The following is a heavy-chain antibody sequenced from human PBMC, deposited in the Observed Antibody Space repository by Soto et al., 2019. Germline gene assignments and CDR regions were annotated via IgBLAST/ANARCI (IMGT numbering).Heavy chain of an antibody. D-gene: IGHD2-15*01. CDR2: ISSGGNT. J-gene: IGHJ6*01. CDR3: AKLGYCTGGTCYLDYYYGVDV. V-gene: IGHV3-23*01. Sequence: QLLESGGGLVQPGGSLRLSCEASGFSFSRNAMSWVRQAPGKGLEWVSSISSGGNTYYADSVKGRFTISRDNSKNTQSLQMTSLGAEDTAVYYCAKLGYCTGGTCYLDYYYGVDVWGQGTTVNVS. CDR1: GFSFSRNA.